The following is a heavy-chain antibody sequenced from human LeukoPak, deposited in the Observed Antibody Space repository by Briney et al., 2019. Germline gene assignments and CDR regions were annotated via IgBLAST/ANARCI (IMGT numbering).Heavy chain of an antibody. Sequence: SETLSLTCTVSGGSISSGDYYWSWIRQPPGKGLEWIGYVYYSGSTYYNPSLKSRVTTSVDTSKNQFSLKLSSVTAADTAVYYCARGVSPIFASWWFDPWGQGTLVTVSS. V-gene: IGHV4-30-4*08. D-gene: IGHD6-13*01. CDR1: GGSISSGDYY. CDR3: ARGVSPIFASWWFDP. J-gene: IGHJ5*02. CDR2: VYYSGST.